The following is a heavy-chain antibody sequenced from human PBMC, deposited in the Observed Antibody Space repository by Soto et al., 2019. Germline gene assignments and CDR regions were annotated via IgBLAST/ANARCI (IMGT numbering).Heavy chain of an antibody. CDR1: GFNFEDHA. Sequence: EVQLVESGGGLVEPGRSLRLSCVVSGFNFEDHAMNWVRLAPGKGLEWVSGISANGAFVCYENSVRGRFTISRDNDKNSLFLQMSRLRREDTAVYYCTRDMFQTITTVDYWSQATLVTVSS. V-gene: IGHV3-9*01. J-gene: IGHJ4*02. CDR2: ISANGAFV. D-gene: IGHD1-1*01. CDR3: TRDMFQTITTVDY.